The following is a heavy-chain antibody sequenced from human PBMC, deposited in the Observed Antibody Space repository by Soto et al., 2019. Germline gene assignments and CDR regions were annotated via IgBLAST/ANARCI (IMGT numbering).Heavy chain of an antibody. CDR2: VYYSGSS. V-gene: IGHV4-31*03. CDR1: GDSISGGASF. CDR3: AKLSCTSSTCYFPGWFAP. J-gene: IGHJ5*02. Sequence: PSETLSLTCTVSGDSISGGASFWSWIRQPPGKGLEWIANVYYSGSSYYNPSLKSRLTISVDTTKNQFSLQLKSMTAADTAVYYCAKLSCTSSTCYFPGWFAPWGHGTLVTVS. D-gene: IGHD2-2*01.